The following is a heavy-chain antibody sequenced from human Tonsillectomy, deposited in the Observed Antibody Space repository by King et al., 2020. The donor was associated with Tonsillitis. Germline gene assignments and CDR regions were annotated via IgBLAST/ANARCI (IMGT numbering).Heavy chain of an antibody. D-gene: IGHD3-16*02. J-gene: IGHJ4*02. Sequence: VQLVESGAEVKKPGASVKVSCKASGYTFTGYYMHWVRQAPGQGLEWMGWINPNSGGTNYAQKFQGRVTMTRDTSISTAYMELSRLRSDDTAVYYCARVSIMITFGGVIPQVLGYWGQGTLVTVSS. CDR3: ARVSIMITFGGVIPQVLGY. CDR2: INPNSGGT. CDR1: GYTFTGYY. V-gene: IGHV1-2*02.